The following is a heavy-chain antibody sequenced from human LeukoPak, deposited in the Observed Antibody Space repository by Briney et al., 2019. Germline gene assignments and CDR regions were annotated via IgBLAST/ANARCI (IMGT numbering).Heavy chain of an antibody. Sequence: PGGSLRLSCAASGFTFSTYAMSWVRQAPRKGLEWVSVISGSGDTASYADSVKGRFTISRDNSKNTLYLQMNNLRAEDTAAYYCTEQTGYSSGWNVYWGQGALVTVSS. CDR1: GFTFSTYA. CDR2: ISGSGDTA. D-gene: IGHD6-19*01. V-gene: IGHV3-23*01. CDR3: TEQTGYSSGWNVY. J-gene: IGHJ4*02.